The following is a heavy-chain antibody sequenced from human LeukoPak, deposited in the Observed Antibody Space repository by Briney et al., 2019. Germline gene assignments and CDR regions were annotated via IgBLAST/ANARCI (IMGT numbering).Heavy chain of an antibody. D-gene: IGHD2-21*02. J-gene: IGHJ4*02. CDR3: ARAQTYGDSRLLLDY. CDR1: GFTLSNYW. V-gene: IGHV3-7*01. CDR2: INQDGSQT. Sequence: GGSLRLSCAASGFTLSNYWMSWVRQAPGKGLEWVANINQDGSQTYYVDSVKGRFTISRDNVKNSLYLQMNSLRAEDTAVYYCARAQTYGDSRLLLDYWGQGTLVTVSS.